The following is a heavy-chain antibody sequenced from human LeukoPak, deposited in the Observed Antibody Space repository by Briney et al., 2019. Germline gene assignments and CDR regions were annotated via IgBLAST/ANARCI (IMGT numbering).Heavy chain of an antibody. J-gene: IGHJ4*02. Sequence: GGSLRLSCAASGFTFRTYWIHWVRQAPGKGLVWVSRINTDGSSTSYADSVEGRFTISRDNAKNTLYLQMNSLRAEDTAVYYCARDDPYSNSFDYWGQGTLVTVSS. CDR1: GFTFRTYW. V-gene: IGHV3-74*01. D-gene: IGHD4-11*01. CDR2: INTDGSST. CDR3: ARDDPYSNSFDY.